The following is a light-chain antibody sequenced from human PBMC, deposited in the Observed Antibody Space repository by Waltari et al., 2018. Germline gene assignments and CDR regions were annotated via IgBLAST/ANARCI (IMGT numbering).Light chain of an antibody. J-gene: IGLJ2*01. CDR1: AGEVGIIRG. CDR2: AVS. CDR3: SSYAGSSKGV. V-gene: IGLV2-23*02. Sequence: QPALLKPAPCSGPLGHPITFPSMGTAGEVGIIRGVPGYQQHPGKAPKLMIYAVSKPPSGVSDRFSGSKSGDMASLTISGLQPEDEAEYFCSSYAGSSKGVFGGGTKVTVL.